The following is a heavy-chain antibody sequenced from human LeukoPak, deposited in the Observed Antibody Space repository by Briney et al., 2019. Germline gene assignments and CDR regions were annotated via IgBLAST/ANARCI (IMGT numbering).Heavy chain of an antibody. CDR3: AGHHPRNTVDF. CDR2: INYNGAT. D-gene: IGHD2/OR15-2a*01. V-gene: IGHV4-59*08. CDR1: GGSISSDY. J-gene: IGHJ4*02. Sequence: PSETLSLTCTVSGGSISSDYWNWIRQPPGMGLEWIAYINYNGATNYNPFLKSRVTISVDTSKNQFSLKLSSVTAADTAVYYCAGHHPRNTVDFWGQGTLVTVSS.